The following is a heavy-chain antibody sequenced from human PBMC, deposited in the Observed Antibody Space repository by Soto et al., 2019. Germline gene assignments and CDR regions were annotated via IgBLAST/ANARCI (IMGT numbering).Heavy chain of an antibody. Sequence: QLGGSLRLSCAASGFTFSSYSMNWVRQAPGKGLEWVSYISSSSSTIYYADSVKGRFTISRDNAKNSLYLQMNSLRAEDTAVYYCARARYCSGGSCYSGAFDIWGQGTMVTVSS. J-gene: IGHJ3*02. CDR1: GFTFSSYS. CDR2: ISSSSSTI. CDR3: ARARYCSGGSCYSGAFDI. V-gene: IGHV3-48*01. D-gene: IGHD2-15*01.